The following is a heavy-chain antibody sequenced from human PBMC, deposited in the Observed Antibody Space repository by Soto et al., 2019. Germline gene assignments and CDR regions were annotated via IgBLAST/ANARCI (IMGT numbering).Heavy chain of an antibody. D-gene: IGHD1-1*01. CDR3: AREARRSREPERDAFDI. CDR1: GDSVSSNSAA. CDR2: TYYRSKWYN. Sequence: PSQTLSLTCVISGDSVSSNSAAWNWIRQSPSRGLEWLGRTYYRSKWYNDYAVSVKSRITINPDTSKNQFSLQLNSVTPEDTAVYYCAREARRSREPERDAFDIWGQGTMVTVSS. J-gene: IGHJ3*02. V-gene: IGHV6-1*01.